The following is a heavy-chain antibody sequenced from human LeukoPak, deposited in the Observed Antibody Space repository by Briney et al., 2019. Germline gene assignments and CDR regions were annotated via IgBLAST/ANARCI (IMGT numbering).Heavy chain of an antibody. CDR3: AKDLAAAGRYYYYGMDV. D-gene: IGHD6-13*01. J-gene: IGHJ6*02. CDR1: GFTFSSYG. V-gene: IGHV3-30*18. Sequence: GRSLRLSCAASGFTFSSYGMHWVRQAPGKGLEWVAVISYDGSNKYYADSVKGRFTISRDNSKNTLYLQMNSLRAEDTAVYYCAKDLAAAGRYYYYGMDVWGQGTTVTVSS. CDR2: ISYDGSNK.